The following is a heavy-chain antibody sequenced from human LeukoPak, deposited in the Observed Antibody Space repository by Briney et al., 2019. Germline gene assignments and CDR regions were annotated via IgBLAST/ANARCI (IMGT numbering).Heavy chain of an antibody. J-gene: IGHJ3*02. V-gene: IGHV4-31*03. D-gene: IGHD1-7*01. Sequence: SETLSLTCTVSGGSISSGGYYWSWIRQHPGKGLEWIGYIYYSGSTYYNPSLKSRVTISVDTSKNQFSPKLSSVTAADTAVYYCARDSQSANYLGAFDIWGQGTMVTVSS. CDR2: IYYSGST. CDR1: GGSISSGGYY. CDR3: ARDSQSANYLGAFDI.